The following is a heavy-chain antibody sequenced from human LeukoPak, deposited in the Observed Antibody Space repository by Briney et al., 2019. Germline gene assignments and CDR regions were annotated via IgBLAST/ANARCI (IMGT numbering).Heavy chain of an antibody. CDR2: ISGSGGST. CDR1: GFTFSSYA. D-gene: IGHD3-22*01. V-gene: IGHV3-23*01. CDR3: AKDQDYYDSSGSDDAFDI. Sequence: GGSLRLSCAASGFTFSSYAMSWVRQAPGKGLEWVSAISGSGGSTCYADSVKGRFTISRDNSKNTLYLQMNSLRAEDTAVYYCAKDQDYYDSSGSDDAFDIWGQGTMVTVSS. J-gene: IGHJ3*02.